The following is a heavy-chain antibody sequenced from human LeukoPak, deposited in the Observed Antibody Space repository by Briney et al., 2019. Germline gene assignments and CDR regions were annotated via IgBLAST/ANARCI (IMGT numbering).Heavy chain of an antibody. J-gene: IGHJ4*02. CDR1: GGSISSGSYY. V-gene: IGHV4-61*02. CDR2: IYTSGST. Sequence: KPSQTLSLTCTVSGGSISSGSYYWSWIRQPAGKGLEWIGRIYTSGSTNYNPSLKSRVTISVDTSKNQFSLKLSSVTAADTAVYYCARGKADFWSGYRDSRPNRVDYWGQGTLVTVSS. CDR3: ARGKADFWSGYRDSRPNRVDY. D-gene: IGHD3-3*01.